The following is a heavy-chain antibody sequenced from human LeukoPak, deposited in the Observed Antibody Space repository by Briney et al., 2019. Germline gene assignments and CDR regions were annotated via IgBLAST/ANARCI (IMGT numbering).Heavy chain of an antibody. D-gene: IGHD1-7*01. CDR3: ARGPRWNYVFDAFDI. J-gene: IGHJ3*02. Sequence: GGSLRLSCAASGFTFSKYAMSWVRQAPGKGLEWVAVIWYDGSNKYYADSVKGRFTISRDNSKNTLYLQMNSLRAEDTAVYYCARGPRWNYVFDAFDIWGQGTMVTVSS. CDR1: GFTFSKYA. V-gene: IGHV3-33*07. CDR2: IWYDGSNK.